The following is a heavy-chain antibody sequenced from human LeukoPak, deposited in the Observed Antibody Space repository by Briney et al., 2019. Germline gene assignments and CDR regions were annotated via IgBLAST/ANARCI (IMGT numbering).Heavy chain of an antibody. V-gene: IGHV4-59*11. CDR2: IYYSGST. J-gene: IGHJ6*02. Sequence: PSETLSLTCIVSGGSISSHYWSWIRQPPGKGLEWIGYIYYSGSTKYNPSLKSRVTISVDTSKNQFSLKLSSVTAADTAVYYCARDRDYPPYYYGMDVWGQGTTVAVSS. CDR3: ARDRDYPPYYYGMDV. CDR1: GGSISSHY. D-gene: IGHD4-17*01.